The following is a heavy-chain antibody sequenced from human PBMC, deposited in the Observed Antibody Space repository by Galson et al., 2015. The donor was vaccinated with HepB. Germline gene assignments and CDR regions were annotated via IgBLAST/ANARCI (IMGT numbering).Heavy chain of an antibody. CDR2: ISAYNGDT. V-gene: IGHV1-18*01. J-gene: IGHJ4*01. CDR3: ARDTVQTEITGNMIFDF. D-gene: IGHD1-1*01. Sequence: SVKVSCKASGYTFSKYGFSWVRQAPGQGLEWMGWISAYNGDTNLAQKFQGRVTLITDTSTTTSYMGLRSLKSDDTAVYYCARDTVQTEITGNMIFDFWGQGTLVTVSS. CDR1: GYTFSKYG.